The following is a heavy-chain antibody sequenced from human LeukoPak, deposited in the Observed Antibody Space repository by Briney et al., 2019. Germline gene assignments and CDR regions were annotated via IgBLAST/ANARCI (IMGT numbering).Heavy chain of an antibody. CDR3: ARGRYCSASICIRGGSFDI. CDR2: KYARGSS. V-gene: IGHV4-4*07. CDR1: GGSISNYY. J-gene: IGHJ3*02. D-gene: IGHD2-2*01. Sequence: SETLSLTCTVSGGSISNYYWSWIRQPAGKGLEWIGRKYARGSSNYNPPVQSRVTMSVDTSKNQFSLKLRSVTAAVTAGYYCARGRYCSASICIRGGSFDIWGQGTMVSVSP.